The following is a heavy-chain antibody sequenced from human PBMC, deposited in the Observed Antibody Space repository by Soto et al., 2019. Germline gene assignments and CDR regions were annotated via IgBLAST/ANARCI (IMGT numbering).Heavy chain of an antibody. Sequence: ASVKGSFKASGYTFTSYCISWVRHSPGQGLEWMGCISAYNGNTNYAQKLQGRVTMTTDTSTSTAYMELRSLRSDDTAVYYCARDLYSGYDTFDYWGQGTLVTVSS. V-gene: IGHV1-18*01. CDR2: ISAYNGNT. CDR1: GYTFTSYC. D-gene: IGHD5-12*01. J-gene: IGHJ4*02. CDR3: ARDLYSGYDTFDY.